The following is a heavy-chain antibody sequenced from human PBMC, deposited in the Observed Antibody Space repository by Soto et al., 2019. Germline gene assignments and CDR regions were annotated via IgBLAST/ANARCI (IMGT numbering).Heavy chain of an antibody. Sequence: VSVKVSCKGSGYTFTKYHINWVRQAPGQGLEWMGWMNPNSGNTGYAQTLQGRVTMTWDTSVSTAYMELSSLRFEDTAVYYCARLHCDSPNCVPLDPRGQRTLVTVSS. V-gene: IGHV1-8*01. CDR2: MNPNSGNT. CDR1: GYTFTKYH. D-gene: IGHD3-22*01. CDR3: ARLHCDSPNCVPLDP. J-gene: IGHJ5*02.